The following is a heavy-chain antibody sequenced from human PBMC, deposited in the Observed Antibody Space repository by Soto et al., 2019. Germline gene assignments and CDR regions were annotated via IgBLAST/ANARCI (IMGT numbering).Heavy chain of an antibody. Sequence: QVQLVQSGAEVKKPGSSVKVSCKASVGTFSSSAISWVRQAPGQGLEWMGGIIPIFGTANYAQKFQGRVTITADESTSTAYMELSSVRSEDTAVYYCARDLDRTSHGYHDAFDIWGQGTMVTVSS. CDR3: ARDLDRTSHGYHDAFDI. CDR1: VGTFSSSA. CDR2: IIPIFGTA. J-gene: IGHJ3*02. V-gene: IGHV1-69*01. D-gene: IGHD2-2*01.